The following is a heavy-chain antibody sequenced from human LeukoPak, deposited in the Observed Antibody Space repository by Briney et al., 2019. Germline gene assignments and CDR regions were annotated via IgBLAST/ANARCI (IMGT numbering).Heavy chain of an antibody. CDR3: AKARPRVAVAGKYYYGMDV. CDR1: GFTFSSYG. CDR2: ISHDGSNK. J-gene: IGHJ6*02. V-gene: IGHV3-30*18. D-gene: IGHD6-19*01. Sequence: GGSLRLSCAASGFTFSSYGMHRVRQAPGKGLEWVAVISHDGSNKYYADSVKGRFTISRDNSKNTLYLQMNSLRAEDTAVFYCAKARPRVAVAGKYYYGMDVWGQGTTVTVSS.